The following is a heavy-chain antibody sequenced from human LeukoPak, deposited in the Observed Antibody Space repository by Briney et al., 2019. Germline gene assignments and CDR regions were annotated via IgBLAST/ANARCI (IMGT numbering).Heavy chain of an antibody. CDR1: GYTFTGYY. J-gene: IGHJ3*02. D-gene: IGHD2-15*01. CDR3: ARVLGYCSGGSCSHDAFDI. CDR2: INPNSGGT. Sequence: ASVKVSCKASGYTFTGYYMHWVRQAPGQGLEWMGWINPNSGGTNYAQKFQGRVTMTRDTSISTAYMELSRLRSDDTAVYYCARVLGYCSGGSCSHDAFDIWGQGTMVTVSS. V-gene: IGHV1-2*02.